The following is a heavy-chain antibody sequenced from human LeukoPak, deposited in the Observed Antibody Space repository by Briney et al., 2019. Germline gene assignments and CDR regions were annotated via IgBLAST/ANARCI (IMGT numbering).Heavy chain of an antibody. CDR2: IYPGDSDT. Sequence: GESLKISCKGSGCTFSSYWIGWVRQMPGKGLEWMGIIYPGDSDTIYSPSFRGQVTISADKSADSTYLQWASLKASDSGTYYCARQGYDYHYYYMDVWGKGTSVTVSS. V-gene: IGHV5-51*01. D-gene: IGHD3-3*01. J-gene: IGHJ6*03. CDR1: GCTFSSYW. CDR3: ARQGYDYHYYYMDV.